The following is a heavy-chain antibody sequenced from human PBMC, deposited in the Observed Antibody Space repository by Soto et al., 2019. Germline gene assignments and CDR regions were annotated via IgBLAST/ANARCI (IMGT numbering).Heavy chain of an antibody. J-gene: IGHJ5*02. CDR2: IYHSGST. D-gene: IGHD2-8*01. Sequence: SETLSLTCAVSGGSISSGGYSWSWIRQPPGKGLEWIGYIYHSGSTYYNPSLKSRVTISVDTSKNQFSLKLSSVTAADTAVYYCARHIVLIVYAIFGGWFAPSSQGTLVTVSS. CDR1: GGSISSGGYS. CDR3: ARHIVLIVYAIFGGWFAP. V-gene: IGHV4-30-2*03.